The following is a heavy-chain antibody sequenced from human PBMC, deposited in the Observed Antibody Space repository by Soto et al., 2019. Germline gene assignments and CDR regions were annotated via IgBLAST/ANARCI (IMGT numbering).Heavy chain of an antibody. CDR3: AREAWVPDC. J-gene: IGHJ4*02. Sequence: GGSLRLSCAGSGFSFNNYCMHWVRPVPGKGLVWVSRINGDGSVTDYAGSVKGRFTISRDNAKNTLYLQMNSLRADDTAVYHCAREAWVPDCWGQGTLVTVS. CDR2: INGDGSVT. V-gene: IGHV3-74*01. D-gene: IGHD3-10*01. CDR1: GFSFNNYC.